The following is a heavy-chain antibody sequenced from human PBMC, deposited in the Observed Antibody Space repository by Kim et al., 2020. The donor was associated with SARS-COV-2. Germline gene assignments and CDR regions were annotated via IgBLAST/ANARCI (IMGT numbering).Heavy chain of an antibody. CDR3: ATSPSIAVASWFDP. Sequence: EQKFQGRVTMTEDTSTDTAYMELSSLRSEDTAVYYCATSPSIAVASWFDPWGQGTLVTVSS. D-gene: IGHD6-13*01. J-gene: IGHJ5*02. V-gene: IGHV1-24*01.